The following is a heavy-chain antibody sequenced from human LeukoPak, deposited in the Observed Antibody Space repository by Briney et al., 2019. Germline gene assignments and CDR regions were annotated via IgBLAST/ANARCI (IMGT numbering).Heavy chain of an antibody. V-gene: IGHV3-23*01. Sequence: PWGSLRLSCAASGFTFSSYAMSWVRQAPGKGLELVSAISGSGGSTYYADSVKGRFTISRDNSKTTLYLQMNSLRAEDTAVYYCAKSAGFLEDAFDIWGQGTMVTVSS. CDR3: AKSAGFLEDAFDI. CDR1: GFTFSSYA. D-gene: IGHD3-3*01. CDR2: ISGSGGST. J-gene: IGHJ3*02.